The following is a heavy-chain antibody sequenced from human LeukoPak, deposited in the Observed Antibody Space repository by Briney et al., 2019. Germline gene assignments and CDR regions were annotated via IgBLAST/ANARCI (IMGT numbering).Heavy chain of an antibody. J-gene: IGHJ6*02. D-gene: IGHD3-22*01. V-gene: IGHV4-59*01. CDR2: IYYSGST. Sequence: KSSETLSLTCTVSGGSISSYYWSWIRQPPGKGLEWVGYIYYSGSTNYNPSLKSRVTISVDTSKTQFSLKLSSVTAADTAVYYCARTNPPATYYYDSSGSLYYYYYGMDVWGQGTTVTVSS. CDR3: ARTNPPATYYYDSSGSLYYYYYGMDV. CDR1: GGSISSYY.